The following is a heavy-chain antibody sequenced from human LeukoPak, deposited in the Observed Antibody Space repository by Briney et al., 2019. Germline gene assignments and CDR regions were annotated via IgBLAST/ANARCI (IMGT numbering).Heavy chain of an antibody. D-gene: IGHD1-26*01. CDR2: ITSTSSYM. CDR3: ARDPYSGGFGDDYYYYMDV. J-gene: IGHJ6*03. CDR1: GFTFSTYN. Sequence: GGSLRLSCAASGFTFSTYNMNWVRQAPGKGLEWVSSITSTSSYMYYADSVKGRFTISRDNAQNSLYLHMSSLRAEDTAVYYCARDPYSGGFGDDYYYYMDVWGKGTTVTISS. V-gene: IGHV3-21*01.